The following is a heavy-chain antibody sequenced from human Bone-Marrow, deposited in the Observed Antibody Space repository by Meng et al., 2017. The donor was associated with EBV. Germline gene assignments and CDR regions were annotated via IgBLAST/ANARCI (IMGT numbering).Heavy chain of an antibody. V-gene: IGHV4-34*01. J-gene: IGHJ4*02. CDR1: GGSFSGYY. Sequence: HVQVQQWGSGPLKPSETLSLTCAVYGGSFSGYYWNWIRQPPGKGLEWIGEINHSGSTNYNPSLKSRVTISVDTSKNQFSLKLSSVTAADTAVYYCARGDYGSGSYYSHVGVVYWGQGTLVTVSS. CDR2: INHSGST. CDR3: ARGDYGSGSYYSHVGVVY. D-gene: IGHD3-10*01.